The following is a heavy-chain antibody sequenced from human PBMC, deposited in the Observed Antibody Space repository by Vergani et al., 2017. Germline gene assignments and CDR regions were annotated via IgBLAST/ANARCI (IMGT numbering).Heavy chain of an antibody. V-gene: IGHV4-39*01. CDR3: ARHLAYCGGDCYPYYCGMDV. J-gene: IGHJ6*02. D-gene: IGHD2-21*02. Sequence: QVQLQESGPGLVKPSETLSLTCTVSGGSISSSSYYWGWIRQPPGKGLEWIGSIYYSGSTYYNPSLKSRVTISVDTSKNQFSLKLSSVTAADTAVYYCARHLAYCGGDCYPYYCGMDVWGQGTTVTVSS. CDR1: GGSISSSSYY. CDR2: IYYSGST.